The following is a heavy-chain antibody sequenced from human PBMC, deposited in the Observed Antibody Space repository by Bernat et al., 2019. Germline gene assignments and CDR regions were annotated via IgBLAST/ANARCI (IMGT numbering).Heavy chain of an antibody. CDR1: GFTFSSYG. V-gene: IGHV3-33*01. CDR2: IWYDGSNK. J-gene: IGHJ4*02. Sequence: QVQLVESGGGVVQPGRSLRLSCAASGFTFSSYGMHWVRQAPGKGLEWVAVIWYDGSNKYYADSVKGRFTISRDNSKNTLYLQMNSLRAEDTAVYYCAGAPISPATPHFDYWGQGTLVTVSS. CDR3: AGAPISPATPHFDY.